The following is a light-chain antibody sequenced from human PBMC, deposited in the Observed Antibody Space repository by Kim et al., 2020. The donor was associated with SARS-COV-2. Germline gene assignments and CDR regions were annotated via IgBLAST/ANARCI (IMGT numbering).Light chain of an antibody. V-gene: IGLV2-14*04. Sequence: GKSITIFCTGTNSDVGGFNYVSWYQQNPGKAPKIIIYDVNKRPSGVSDRFSGSKSGDTASLTISGLQAEDEAEYYCSSFTASDTFVFGTGTKVTVL. J-gene: IGLJ1*01. CDR1: NSDVGGFNY. CDR3: SSFTASDTFV. CDR2: DVN.